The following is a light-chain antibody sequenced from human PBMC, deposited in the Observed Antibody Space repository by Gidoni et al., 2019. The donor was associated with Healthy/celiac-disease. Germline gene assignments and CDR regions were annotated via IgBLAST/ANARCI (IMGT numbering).Light chain of an antibody. J-gene: IGLJ2*01. CDR1: ALPKQY. CDR2: KDS. Sequence: SYELTHPPSVSVSPGQTASITCPGDALPKQYAYWYQQKPGQAPVLVIYKDSERPSGIPERFSGSSSGTTVTLTISGVQAEDEADYYCQSADSSGTYKVVFGGGTKLTVL. CDR3: QSADSSGTYKVV. V-gene: IGLV3-25*03.